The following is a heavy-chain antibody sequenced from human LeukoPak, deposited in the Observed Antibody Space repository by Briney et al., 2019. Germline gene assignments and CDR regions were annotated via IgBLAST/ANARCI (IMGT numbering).Heavy chain of an antibody. D-gene: IGHD1-7*01. CDR2: ISYDGSNK. CDR3: ARGRFTGTLAY. Sequence: GGSLRLSCAASGFTFSSYAMHWVRQAPGKGLEWVAVISYDGSNKYYADSVKGRFTISRDNSKNTLYLQMNSLRAEDTAVYYCARGRFTGTLAYWGQGTLVTVSS. V-gene: IGHV3-30-3*01. J-gene: IGHJ4*02. CDR1: GFTFSSYA.